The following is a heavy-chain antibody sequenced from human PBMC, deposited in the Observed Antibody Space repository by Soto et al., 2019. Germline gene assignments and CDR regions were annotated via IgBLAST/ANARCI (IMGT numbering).Heavy chain of an antibody. J-gene: IGHJ4*02. V-gene: IGHV3-30-3*01. D-gene: IGHD2-15*01. CDR1: GFTFSSYA. CDR2: ISYDGSNK. CDR3: ARELVVVAATRSGPASDY. Sequence: PGGSLRLSCAASGFTFSSYAMHWVRQAPGKGLEWVAVISYDGSNKYYADSVKGRLTISRDNSKNTLYLQMNSLRAEDTAVYYCARELVVVAATRSGPASDYWGQGTQVTVSS.